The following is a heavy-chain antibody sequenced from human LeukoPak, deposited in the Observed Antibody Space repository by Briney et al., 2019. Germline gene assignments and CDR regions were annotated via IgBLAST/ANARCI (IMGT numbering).Heavy chain of an antibody. CDR1: GFTFSSYG. D-gene: IGHD6-6*01. Sequence: PGGPLRLSCAASGFTFSSYGMHWVRQAPGKGLEWVAFIRYDGSNKYYADSVKGRLTISRDNSKNTLYLQMTSLRGDDTAVYYCAKEKNSYSSSSGQGFWGQGTVVTVSS. CDR2: IRYDGSNK. V-gene: IGHV3-30*02. CDR3: AKEKNSYSSSSGQGF. J-gene: IGHJ4*02.